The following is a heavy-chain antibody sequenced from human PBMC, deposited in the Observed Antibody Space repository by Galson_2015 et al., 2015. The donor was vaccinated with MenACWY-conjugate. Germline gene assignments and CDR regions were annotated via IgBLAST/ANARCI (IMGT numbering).Heavy chain of an antibody. CDR3: ARVAAAGRGGMDV. D-gene: IGHD6-13*01. CDR2: ISYDGSNK. V-gene: IGHV3-30*04. CDR1: GFTFGSYA. Sequence: SLRLSCAASGFTFGSYAMHWVRQAPGKGLEWVAVISYDGSNKYYADSVKGRFTISRDNSKNTLYLQMNSLRAEDTAVYYCARVAAAGRGGMDVWGQGTTVTVSS. J-gene: IGHJ6*02.